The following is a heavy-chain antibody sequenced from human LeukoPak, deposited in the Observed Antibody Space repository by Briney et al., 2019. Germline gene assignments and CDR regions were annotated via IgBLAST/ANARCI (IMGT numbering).Heavy chain of an antibody. J-gene: IGHJ4*02. CDR1: GYSFTSGHY. CDR2: IYHTGSA. Sequence: SETLSLACSVSGYSFTSGHYWGWIRQPPGKGLEWIANIYHTGSAHYNPSLKSRVTISVDTSKNQFSLKLSSVAAADTAVYYCARYCTSTTCILRGFDYWGQGTLVTVSS. CDR3: ARYCTSTTCILRGFDY. D-gene: IGHD2-2*01. V-gene: IGHV4-38-2*01.